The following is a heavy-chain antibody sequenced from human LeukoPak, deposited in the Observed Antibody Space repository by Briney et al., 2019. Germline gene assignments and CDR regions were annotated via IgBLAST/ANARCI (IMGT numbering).Heavy chain of an antibody. J-gene: IGHJ2*01. Sequence: SETLSLTCTVSGYSISSGYYWGWIRQPPGKGLEWIGSIYHSGSTYYNPSPKSRVTISVDTSKNQVSLKLTSVTAADTAVYYCARDRAAVAGTPYWFFDLWGRGTLVTVSS. CDR3: ARDRAAVAGTPYWFFDL. V-gene: IGHV4-38-2*02. CDR2: IYHSGST. D-gene: IGHD6-19*01. CDR1: GYSISSGYY.